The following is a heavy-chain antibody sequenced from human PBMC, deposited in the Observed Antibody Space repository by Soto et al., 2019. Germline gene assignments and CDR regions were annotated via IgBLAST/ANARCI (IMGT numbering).Heavy chain of an antibody. Sequence: SETLSLTCTVSGGSISSGDYYWSWIRQPPGKGLEWIGYIYYSGSTYYNPSLKSRVTISVDTSKNQFSLKLSSVTAADTAVYYCARVGKAGDSGYDYRAADWFDSWGQGSLVTVSS. CDR2: IYYSGST. D-gene: IGHD5-12*01. J-gene: IGHJ5*01. CDR3: ARVGKAGDSGYDYRAADWFDS. CDR1: GGSISSGDYY. V-gene: IGHV4-30-4*01.